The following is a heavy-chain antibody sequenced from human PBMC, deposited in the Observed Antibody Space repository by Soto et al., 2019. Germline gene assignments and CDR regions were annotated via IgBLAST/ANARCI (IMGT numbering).Heavy chain of an antibody. J-gene: IGHJ3*02. V-gene: IGHV4-59*08. CDR1: GGSISSYY. Sequence: QVQLQESGPGLVKPSETRSLTCTVSGGSISSYYWSWIRQPPGKGLEWIGYIYYSGSTNYNPSLKSRVTISVDTSKNQFSLKLSSVTAADTAVYYCARRWGYAFDIWGQGTMVTVSS. D-gene: IGHD1-26*01. CDR2: IYYSGST. CDR3: ARRWGYAFDI.